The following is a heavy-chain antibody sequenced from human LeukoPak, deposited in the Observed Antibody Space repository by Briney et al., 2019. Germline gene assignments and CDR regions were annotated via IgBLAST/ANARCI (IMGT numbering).Heavy chain of an antibody. CDR2: MYYSGST. CDR1: GGSISSGDYY. Sequence: SETLSLTCTVSGGSISSGDYYWSWIRQPPGKGLEWIAYMYYSGSTYYNPSLKSRVTISVDTSKNQFSLKLSSATAADTAVYYCASGSPNWFDPWGQGTLVTVSS. D-gene: IGHD6-13*01. CDR3: ASGSPNWFDP. V-gene: IGHV4-30-4*02. J-gene: IGHJ5*02.